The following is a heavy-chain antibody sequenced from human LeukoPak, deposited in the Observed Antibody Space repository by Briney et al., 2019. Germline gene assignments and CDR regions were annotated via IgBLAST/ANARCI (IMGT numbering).Heavy chain of an antibody. V-gene: IGHV1-18*01. J-gene: IGHJ4*02. CDR1: GYTFTSYG. CDR3: ARDGTIFGVVINHLVDY. CDR2: ISAYNGNT. Sequence: ASVKVSCKASGYTFTSYGISWVRQAPGQGLEWMGWISAYNGNTNYAQKLQGRVTMTTATSTSTAYMELRSLRSDDTAVYYCARDGTIFGVVINHLVDYWGQGTLVTVSS. D-gene: IGHD3-3*01.